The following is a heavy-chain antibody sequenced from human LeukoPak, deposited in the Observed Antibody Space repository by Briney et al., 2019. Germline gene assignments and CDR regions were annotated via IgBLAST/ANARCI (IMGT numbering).Heavy chain of an antibody. V-gene: IGHV4-39*01. Sequence: SETLSLTCTVSGASISGSRYYWGWIRQPPGKGLEWIGTFYYSGTTYYNPSLKSRVTISIDTSKNQFSLKLSSVTAADTAVYYCARLVGAATDPFDYWGQGTLVTVSS. D-gene: IGHD1-26*01. CDR1: GASISGSRYY. CDR3: ARLVGAATDPFDY. CDR2: FYYSGTT. J-gene: IGHJ4*02.